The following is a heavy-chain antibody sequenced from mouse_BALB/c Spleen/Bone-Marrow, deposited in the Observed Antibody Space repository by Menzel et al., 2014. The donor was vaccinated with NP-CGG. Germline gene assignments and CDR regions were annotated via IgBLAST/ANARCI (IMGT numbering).Heavy chain of an antibody. J-gene: IGHJ1*01. V-gene: IGHV1-5*01. CDR2: IYPGNSDT. D-gene: IGHD4-1*01. CDR3: TRNWDWYFDV. Sequence: EVQGVESGTVLTRPGASAKMSCKASGYSFTSYWMHWVKQRPGQGLECIGAIYPGNSDTTYNQKFKGKAKLTAVTSASTAYMELSSLTNEDSAVYYCTRNWDWYFDVWGAGTTVTVSS. CDR1: GYSFTSYW.